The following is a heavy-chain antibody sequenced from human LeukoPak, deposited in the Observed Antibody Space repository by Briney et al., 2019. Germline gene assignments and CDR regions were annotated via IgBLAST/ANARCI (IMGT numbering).Heavy chain of an antibody. Sequence: SETLSLTCAVYGGSFSGYYWSWIRQPPGKGLEWIGEINHSGSTNYNPSLKSRVTISVDTSKNQFSLKLGSVTAADTAVYYCARGKSYYNAIDYWGQGTLVTVSP. D-gene: IGHD3-10*01. CDR1: GGSFSGYY. J-gene: IGHJ4*02. CDR2: INHSGST. CDR3: ARGKSYYNAIDY. V-gene: IGHV4-34*01.